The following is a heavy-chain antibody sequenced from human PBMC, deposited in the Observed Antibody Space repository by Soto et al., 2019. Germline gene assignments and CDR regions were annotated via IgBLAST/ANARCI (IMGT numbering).Heavy chain of an antibody. Sequence: PSETLSLTCAVSGGSISSGGYSWSWIRQPPGKGLEWIGYIYHSGSTYYNPSLKSRVTISVDRSKNQFSLKLSSVTAADTAVYYCARDKAMGIDYWGQGTLVTVSS. D-gene: IGHD5-18*01. CDR3: ARDKAMGIDY. CDR2: IYHSGST. J-gene: IGHJ4*02. V-gene: IGHV4-30-2*01. CDR1: GGSISSGGYS.